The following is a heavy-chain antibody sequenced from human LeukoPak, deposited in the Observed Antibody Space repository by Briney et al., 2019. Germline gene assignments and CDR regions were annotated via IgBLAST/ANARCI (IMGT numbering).Heavy chain of an antibody. D-gene: IGHD2-21*01. CDR3: ARGLCGCYARSFDDY. J-gene: IGHJ4*02. CDR1: GGSISSNSWY. V-gene: IGHV4-39*07. CDR2: IYYSGST. Sequence: PSETLSLTCTVSGGSISSNSWYWGWIRQPPGKGLEWIGRIYYSGSTYYNPSLKSRVTISVDTSKNQLSLKVSSVTAADTAVYYCARGLCGCYARSFDDYWGERTLVTVSS.